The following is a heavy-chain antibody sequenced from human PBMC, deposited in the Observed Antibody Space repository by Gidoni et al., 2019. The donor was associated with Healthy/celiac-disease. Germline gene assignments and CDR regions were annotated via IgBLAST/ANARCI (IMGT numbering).Heavy chain of an antibody. CDR1: GLPFSSSG. J-gene: IGHJ4*02. Sequence: QVQLVASGGGVVQPGRSLRLSCAASGLPFSSSGMHWVRPAPGKGLGWVAVISYDGSNKYYADSVKGRFTISRDNSKNTLYLQMNSLRAEDTAVYYCAKEGYYYDSSGYYPGVPPSQIDYWGQGTLVTVSS. CDR3: AKEGYYYDSSGYYPGVPPSQIDY. D-gene: IGHD3-22*01. CDR2: ISYDGSNK. V-gene: IGHV3-30*18.